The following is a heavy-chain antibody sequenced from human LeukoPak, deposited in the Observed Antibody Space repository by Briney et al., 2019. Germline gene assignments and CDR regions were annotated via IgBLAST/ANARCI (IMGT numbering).Heavy chain of an antibody. J-gene: IGHJ6*04. CDR3: ARDWHYGDIDGMDV. CDR1: GGTFSSYA. CDR2: IIPIFGTA. Sequence: SVKVSCKASGGTFSSYAISWVRQAPGQGLEWMGGIIPIFGTANYAQKFQGRVTITADKSTSTAYMELSSLRSEDTAVYYCARDWHYGDIDGMDVWGKGTTVTVSS. D-gene: IGHD4-17*01. V-gene: IGHV1-69*06.